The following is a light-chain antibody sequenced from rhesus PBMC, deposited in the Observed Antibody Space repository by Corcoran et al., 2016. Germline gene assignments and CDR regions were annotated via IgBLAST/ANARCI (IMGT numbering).Light chain of an antibody. CDR1: QGLSTY. CDR2: AAS. CDR3: LQYNSNPWT. V-gene: IGKV1-43*03. Sequence: DIQMTQSPSSLSAYVGDRVTITCRASQGLSTYLNWYQQKPGKGPKRRIYAASSLESGVPSRFRGSGCGAAFPLTIISRQPADFASYYCLQYNSNPWTFGQGTKVEIK. J-gene: IGKJ1*01.